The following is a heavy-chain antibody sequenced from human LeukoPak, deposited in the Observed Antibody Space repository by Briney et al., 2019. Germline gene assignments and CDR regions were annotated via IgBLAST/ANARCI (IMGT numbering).Heavy chain of an antibody. V-gene: IGHV3-21*04. CDR2: ISSSSSYI. J-gene: IGHJ6*02. D-gene: IGHD5-18*01. CDR3: ARSGGGYSYGPESRGRQYGMDV. CDR1: GFTFSSYS. Sequence: PGGSLRLSCAASGFTFSSYSMNWVRQAPGKGLEWVSSISSSSSYIYYADSVKGRFTISRDNSKNTLYLQMNSLRAEDTAVYYCARSGGGYSYGPESRGRQYGMDVWGQGTTVTVSS.